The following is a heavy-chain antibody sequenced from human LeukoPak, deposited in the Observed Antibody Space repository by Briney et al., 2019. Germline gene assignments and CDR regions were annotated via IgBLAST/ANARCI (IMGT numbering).Heavy chain of an antibody. CDR3: ARDTGGIAVA. D-gene: IGHD6-19*01. V-gene: IGHV1-2*02. Sequence: ASVKVSCKVSGYSLTELSMHWVRQAPGQGLEWMGWINPNSGGTNYAQKFQGRVTMTRDTSISTAYMELSRLRSDDTAVYYCARDTGGIAVAWGQGTLVTVSS. J-gene: IGHJ5*02. CDR2: INPNSGGT. CDR1: GYSLTELS.